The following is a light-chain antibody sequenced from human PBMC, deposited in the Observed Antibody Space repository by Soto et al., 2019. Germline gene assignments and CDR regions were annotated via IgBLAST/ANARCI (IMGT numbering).Light chain of an antibody. J-gene: IGKJ1*01. V-gene: IGKV1-12*01. Sequence: DIQMTQSPSSVSASIGDRVTITCRASQNIGRRLAWFQQKPGKAPKYLIQAASDLQGGVPSTFSGSGSGTDFTLTISTLQPEDFATSYCLQVYSFPRTFGHGSKVDI. CDR3: LQVYSFPRT. CDR2: AAS. CDR1: QNIGRR.